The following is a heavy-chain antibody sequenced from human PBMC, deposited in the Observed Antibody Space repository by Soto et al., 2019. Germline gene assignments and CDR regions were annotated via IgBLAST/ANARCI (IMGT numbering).Heavy chain of an antibody. Sequence: QVQLVQSGAEVKKPGASVKVSGKASGYTFTSYGISWVRQAPGQGREWMGWISAYNGNTNYAQTLQGRVTMTTDTSTSTAYMELRSLRSDDTAVYYCARDYYGSGTRTNWFDPWGQGTLVTVSS. V-gene: IGHV1-18*01. J-gene: IGHJ5*02. D-gene: IGHD3-10*01. CDR2: ISAYNGNT. CDR1: GYTFTSYG. CDR3: ARDYYGSGTRTNWFDP.